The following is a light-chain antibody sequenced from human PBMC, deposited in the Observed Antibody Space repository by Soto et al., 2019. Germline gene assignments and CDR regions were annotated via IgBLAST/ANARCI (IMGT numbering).Light chain of an antibody. V-gene: IGKV3-20*01. CDR1: QSFGSSY. CDR3: QQYGTSPV. CDR2: GAS. Sequence: VVLTQSPGTLSLSPGEGATLSCRASQSFGSSYLAWLQQKPGQAPRLLIYGASNSATGIPDRFSGSGSGTDFTLTISRLEPEDFAVYYCQQYGTSPVFGQGTKVEIK. J-gene: IGKJ1*01.